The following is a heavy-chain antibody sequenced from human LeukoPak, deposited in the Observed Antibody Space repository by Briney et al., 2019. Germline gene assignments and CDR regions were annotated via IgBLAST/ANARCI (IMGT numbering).Heavy chain of an antibody. J-gene: IGHJ4*02. CDR1: GGSFSGYY. CDR2: INHSGST. D-gene: IGHD6-6*01. V-gene: IGHV4-34*01. CDR3: ASSEYSSSSPDY. Sequence: SETLSLTCAVYGGSFSGYYWSWIRQPPGKGLEWIGEINHSGSTNYNPSLKSRVTISVDTSKNQFSLKLSSVTAADTAVYYCASSEYSSSSPDYWGQGTLVTVSS.